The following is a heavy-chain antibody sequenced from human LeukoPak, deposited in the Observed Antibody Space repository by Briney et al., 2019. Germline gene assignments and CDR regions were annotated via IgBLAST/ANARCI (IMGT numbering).Heavy chain of an antibody. V-gene: IGHV3-30*04. CDR1: GFTFSSYA. D-gene: IGHD3-9*01. CDR3: ARGSTSYDILTGYYYYYGMDV. Sequence: PGGSLRLSCAASGFTFSSYAMHWVRQAPGKGLDWVAVISYDGTNKYYADSVKGRFTMSRDNSKNTLYLQMNSLRAEDTAVYYCARGSTSYDILTGYYYYYGMDVWGKGTTVTVSS. CDR2: ISYDGTNK. J-gene: IGHJ6*04.